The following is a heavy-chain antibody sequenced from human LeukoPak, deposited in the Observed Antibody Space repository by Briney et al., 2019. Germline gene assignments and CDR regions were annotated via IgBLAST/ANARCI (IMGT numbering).Heavy chain of an antibody. CDR2: IYYTGST. J-gene: IGHJ4*02. V-gene: IGHV4-31*03. Sequence: PSETLSLACTVSGGSISSGGYYWSWIRQHPGKGLEWIGYIYYTGSTYYNPSLKSRVTISVDTSRNHFSLNLSSVTAADTAVYYCARSAGNGKFDYWGQGTLVTVSS. CDR3: ARSAGNGKFDY. CDR1: GGSISSGGYY. D-gene: IGHD6-13*01.